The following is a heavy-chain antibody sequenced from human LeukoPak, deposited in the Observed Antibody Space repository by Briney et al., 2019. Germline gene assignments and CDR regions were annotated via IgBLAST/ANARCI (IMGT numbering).Heavy chain of an antibody. J-gene: IGHJ3*02. Sequence: ASVKVSCKASGYTFTSYYMHWVRQAPGQGLEWMGIINPSGGSTSYAQKFQGRVTITRDTSTSTVYMELSSLRSEDTAVYYCARGYCGGDCYDAFDIWGQGTMVTVSS. D-gene: IGHD2-21*02. CDR2: INPSGGST. CDR3: ARGYCGGDCYDAFDI. CDR1: GYTFTSYY. V-gene: IGHV1-46*01.